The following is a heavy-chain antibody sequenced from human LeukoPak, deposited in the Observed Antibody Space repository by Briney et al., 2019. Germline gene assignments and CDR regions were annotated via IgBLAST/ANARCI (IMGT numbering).Heavy chain of an antibody. CDR2: ISSSGNYI. J-gene: IGHJ3*02. V-gene: IGHV3-21*01. CDR1: GFTFSSYG. Sequence: PGGSLRLSCAASGFTFSSYGKNWVRQAPGKGLEWVSFISSSGNYIYYADSVKGRFTISRDNAKSSLYLQMNSLRAEDTAVYYCARRVVVVEAATDAFDIWGQGTMVTVSS. CDR3: ARRVVVVEAATDAFDI. D-gene: IGHD2-15*01.